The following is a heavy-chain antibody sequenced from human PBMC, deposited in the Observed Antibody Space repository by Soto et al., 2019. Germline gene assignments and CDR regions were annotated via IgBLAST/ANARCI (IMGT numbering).Heavy chain of an antibody. Sequence: QVHLQESGPGLVKASQSLSLTCTVSGASINVEGYYWSWIRQHPDRGIEWIVYIYYTGSTYSNPALGSRVSISPDASQHQFYLQLTSVTAADTAVYFCVRVQSWDTKYYADVWGRGTTVTVSS. V-gene: IGHV4-31*03. CDR2: IYYTGST. CDR1: GASINVEGYY. D-gene: IGHD1-26*01. CDR3: VRVQSWDTKYYADV. J-gene: IGHJ6*04.